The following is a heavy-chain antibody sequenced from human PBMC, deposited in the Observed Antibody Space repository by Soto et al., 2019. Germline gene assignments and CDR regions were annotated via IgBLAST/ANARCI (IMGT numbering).Heavy chain of an antibody. D-gene: IGHD3-3*01. J-gene: IGHJ6*02. CDR2: ISYDGSNK. CDR3: ARDKRQPPYYDFWSGYWNYYYYGMDV. Sequence: GGSLILSCAASGFTFSSYAMHWVRQAPGKGLEWVAVISYDGSNKYYADSVKGRFTISRDNSKNTLYLQMNSLRAEDTAVYYCARDKRQPPYYDFWSGYWNYYYYGMDVWGQGTTVTVSS. V-gene: IGHV3-30-3*01. CDR1: GFTFSSYA.